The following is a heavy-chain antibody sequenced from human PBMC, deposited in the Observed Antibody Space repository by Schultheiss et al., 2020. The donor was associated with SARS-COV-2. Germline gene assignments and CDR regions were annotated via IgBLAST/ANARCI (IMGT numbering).Heavy chain of an antibody. D-gene: IGHD4-17*01. CDR3: ARDVGDYGPYYYYGMDV. CDR1: GFTFSNYE. V-gene: IGHV3-48*03. Sequence: GGSLRLSCAASGFTFSNYEMNWVRRAPGKGLEWVSYIGGSGSTIHYADSVKGRFTISRDNAKNSLYLQMNSLRAEDTAVYYCARDVGDYGPYYYYGMDVWGQGTTVTVSS. CDR2: IGGSGSTI. J-gene: IGHJ6*02.